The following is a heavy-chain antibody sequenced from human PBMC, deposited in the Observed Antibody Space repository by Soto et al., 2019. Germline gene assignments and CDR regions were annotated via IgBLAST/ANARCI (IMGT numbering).Heavy chain of an antibody. CDR1: GGSISSGGYY. V-gene: IGHV4-31*03. CDR3: ARVREDSFGDLQHLYWYFDL. D-gene: IGHD3-10*01. J-gene: IGHJ2*01. Sequence: QVQLQESGPGLVKPSQTLSLTCTVSGGSISSGGYYWSWIRQHPGKGLEWIGYIYYSGSTYYNPSLKSRATISVDTSKNQFSLKRSSVTAADTAVYYCARVREDSFGDLQHLYWYFDLWGRGTLVTVSS. CDR2: IYYSGST.